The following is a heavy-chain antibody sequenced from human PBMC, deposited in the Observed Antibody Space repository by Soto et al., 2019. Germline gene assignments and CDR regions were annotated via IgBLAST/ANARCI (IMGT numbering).Heavy chain of an antibody. D-gene: IGHD4-17*01. CDR3: ARYAAEVTTFFDH. J-gene: IGHJ4*02. V-gene: IGHV3-11*06. Sequence: VQLVESGGGLVKPGGSLTLSCAASGFIFNDYYMSWIRQAPGKGLEWLSNSSGSSGSKKYADAGKGRFTISRDNAKKSLYLEMHSLRAEDTAVYYCARYAAEVTTFFDHWGQGTLVTVSS. CDR2: SSGSSGSK. CDR1: GFIFNDYY.